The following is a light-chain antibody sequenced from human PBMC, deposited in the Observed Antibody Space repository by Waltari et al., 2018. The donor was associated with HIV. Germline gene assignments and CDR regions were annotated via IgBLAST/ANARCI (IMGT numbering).Light chain of an antibody. CDR2: DVI. J-gene: IGLJ3*02. CDR3: SSYTPGSNLV. Sequence: QSALTQPASVSGSPGQSITISCTGTSCDVGGCVYLSWYQQHPGKAPKVIIYDVIKRPSGVSDRFSGSKSGNTASLTISGLQAEDEADYYCSSYTPGSNLVFGGGTTVTVL. V-gene: IGLV2-14*01. CDR1: SCDVGGCVY.